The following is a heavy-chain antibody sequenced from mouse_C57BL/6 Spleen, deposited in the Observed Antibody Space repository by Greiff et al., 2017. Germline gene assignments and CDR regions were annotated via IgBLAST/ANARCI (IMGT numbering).Heavy chain of an antibody. CDR1: GYTFTSYG. D-gene: IGHD2-4*01. J-gene: IGHJ3*01. CDR3: ANDYDGGCAY. V-gene: IGHV1-81*01. CDR2: IYPRSGNT. Sequence: QVQLQQSGAELARPGASVKLSCKASGYTFTSYGISWVKQRTGQGLEWIGEIYPRSGNTYYNEKFKGKATLTADKSSSTAYMELRSLTSEDSAVYFCANDYDGGCAYWGQGTLVTVSA.